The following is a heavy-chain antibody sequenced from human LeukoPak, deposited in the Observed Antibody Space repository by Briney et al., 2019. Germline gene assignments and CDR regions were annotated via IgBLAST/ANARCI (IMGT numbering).Heavy chain of an antibody. V-gene: IGHV3-30*03. CDR2: ISSGGSNK. CDR1: GFTFSNYG. CDR3: AGYCTRTSCYEVSYFDH. D-gene: IGHD2-2*01. Sequence: GGSLRLSCAASGFTFSNYGMHWVRQAPGKGLEWVAVISSGGSNKYYADSVKGRFTISRDNSKNTLYLQMNSLRAEDTAVYYCAGYCTRTSCYEVSYFDHWGQGTLVTVSS. J-gene: IGHJ4*02.